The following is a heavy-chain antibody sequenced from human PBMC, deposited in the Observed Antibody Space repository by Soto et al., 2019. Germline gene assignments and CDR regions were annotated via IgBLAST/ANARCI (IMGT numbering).Heavy chain of an antibody. V-gene: IGHV3-33*01. CDR2: IWYDGSNK. Sequence: PGGSLRLSCAASGFTFSSYGMHWARQAPGKGLEWVAVIWYDGSNKYYADSVKGRFTISRDNSKNTLYLQMNSLRAEDTAVYYCARVEYSGYDGLVDYWGQGTLVTVSS. J-gene: IGHJ4*02. CDR1: GFTFSSYG. CDR3: ARVEYSGYDGLVDY. D-gene: IGHD5-12*01.